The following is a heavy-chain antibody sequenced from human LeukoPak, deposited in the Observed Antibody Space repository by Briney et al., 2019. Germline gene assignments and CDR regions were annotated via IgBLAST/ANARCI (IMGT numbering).Heavy chain of an antibody. J-gene: IGHJ3*02. CDR1: GFTFSSYA. D-gene: IGHD2-15*01. CDR2: ISYDGSNK. V-gene: IGHV3-30-3*01. Sequence: GGSLRLSCAASGFTFSSYAMHWVRQAPGKGLEWVAVISYDGSNKYYADSVKGRFTISRDNSKNTLYLQMNSLRAEDTAVYYCARGGVVVAPVLDAFDIWGQGTMVTVSS. CDR3: ARGGVVVAPVLDAFDI.